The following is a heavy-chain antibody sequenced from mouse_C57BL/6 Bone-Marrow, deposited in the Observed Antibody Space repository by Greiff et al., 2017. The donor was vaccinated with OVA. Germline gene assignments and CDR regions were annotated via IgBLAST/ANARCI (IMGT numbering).Heavy chain of an antibody. Sequence: QVQLKESGAELMKPGASVKLSCKATGYTFTGYWIEWVKQRPGHGLEWIGEILPGSGSTNYNEKFKGKATFTADTASNTAYMQLNSLTTEYSAIYYCASRIYSGLFAYWGQGTLVTVSA. CDR2: ILPGSGST. J-gene: IGHJ3*01. CDR3: ASRIYSGLFAY. CDR1: GYTFTGYW. V-gene: IGHV1-9*01. D-gene: IGHD2-1*01.